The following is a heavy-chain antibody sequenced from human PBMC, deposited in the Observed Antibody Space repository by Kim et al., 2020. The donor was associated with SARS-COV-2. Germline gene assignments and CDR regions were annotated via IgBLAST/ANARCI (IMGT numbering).Heavy chain of an antibody. CDR3: ARSDYYGSGSKFDY. J-gene: IGHJ4*02. V-gene: IGHV3-30*01. Sequence: GGSLRLFCAASEFTFSTYAIHWVRQAPGKGLEWVAVMSYDGRNEYYADCVKGRFTISRDISRNTVYLQMHSLRPEDTAVYYCARSDYYGSGSKFDYWGQG. CDR2: MSYDGRNE. CDR1: EFTFSTYA. D-gene: IGHD3-10*01.